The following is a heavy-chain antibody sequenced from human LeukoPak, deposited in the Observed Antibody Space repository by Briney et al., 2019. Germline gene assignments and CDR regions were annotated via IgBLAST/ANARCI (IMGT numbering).Heavy chain of an antibody. CDR1: GFTVSSYY. Sequence: GSLRLSCAASGFTVSSYYMSWVRQAPGKGLQCVSIIYSGGSTYYADSVKGRFTISRDNSKNTLYLQMNSLRADDTAVYYCARAGRGSLLPHYWGQGTLVTVSS. CDR2: IYSGGST. D-gene: IGHD3-22*01. CDR3: ARAGRGSLLPHY. J-gene: IGHJ4*02. V-gene: IGHV3-66*01.